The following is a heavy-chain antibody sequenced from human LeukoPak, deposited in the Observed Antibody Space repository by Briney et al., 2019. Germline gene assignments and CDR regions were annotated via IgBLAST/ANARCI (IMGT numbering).Heavy chain of an antibody. Sequence: GGSLRLSCAASGFTFRNYAMTWVRKAPGKGLEWVSSISGIGSNIYYADSVKGRFTISRDNSKNTLHVQMNSLRAEDTAIYYCATNRDGYNYWGQGTLVTVSS. J-gene: IGHJ4*02. CDR1: GFTFRNYA. V-gene: IGHV3-23*01. CDR2: ISGIGSNI. CDR3: ATNRDGYNY. D-gene: IGHD5-24*01.